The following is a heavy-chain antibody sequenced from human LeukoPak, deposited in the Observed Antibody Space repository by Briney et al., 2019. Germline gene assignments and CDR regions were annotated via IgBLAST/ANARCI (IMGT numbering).Heavy chain of an antibody. D-gene: IGHD3-10*01. Sequence: SETLSLTCAVYGGSLSGYYWSWIRQPPGKGLEWIGEINHSGSTNYNPSLKSRVTISVDTSKNQFSLKLSSVTAADTAVYYCARVRNPKAYYGSGSYYMRNYFDYWGQGTLVTVSS. CDR2: INHSGST. CDR3: ARVRNPKAYYGSGSYYMRNYFDY. CDR1: GGSLSGYY. V-gene: IGHV4-34*01. J-gene: IGHJ4*02.